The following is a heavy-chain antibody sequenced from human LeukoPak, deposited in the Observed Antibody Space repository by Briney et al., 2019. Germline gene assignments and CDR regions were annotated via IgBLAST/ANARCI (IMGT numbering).Heavy chain of an antibody. CDR3: AGVESYDYVWGSYRPNWFDP. CDR2: MSPNSGNT. Sequence: ASVKVSCKASGYTFTSYDINWVRQATGQGLEWMGWMSPNSGNTGYAQKFQGRVTMTRNTSISTAYMELSSLRSEDTAVYYCAGVESYDYVWGSYRPNWFDPWGQGTLVTVSS. D-gene: IGHD3-16*02. CDR1: GYTFTSYD. V-gene: IGHV1-8*01. J-gene: IGHJ5*02.